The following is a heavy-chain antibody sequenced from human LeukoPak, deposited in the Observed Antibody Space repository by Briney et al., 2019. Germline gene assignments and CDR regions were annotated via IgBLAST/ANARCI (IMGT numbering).Heavy chain of an antibody. D-gene: IGHD3-10*01. CDR3: ARSRGTFFPHDY. CDR2: IYSGGGT. CDR1: GFTVSSNY. Sequence: GGSLRLSCAVPGFTVSSNYMSWVRQAPGKGLEWASVIYSGGGTYYADSVKGRFTISRDNSKNTVYLQMNSLRVEDTAVYYCARSRGTFFPHDYWGQGTLVTVSS. J-gene: IGHJ4*02. V-gene: IGHV3-66*01.